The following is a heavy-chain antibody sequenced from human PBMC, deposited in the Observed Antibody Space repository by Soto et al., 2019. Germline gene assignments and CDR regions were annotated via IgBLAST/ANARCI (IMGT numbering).Heavy chain of an antibody. CDR1: GFTVSSNY. Sequence: EVPLVESGGGLIQPGGSLRLSCAASGFTVSSNYMSWVRQAPGKGLEWVSVIYSGGSTYYADSVKGRFTISRDNSKNTLYLQMNGLRAEDTAVYYSARNYDSTAGGAFDIWGQGTMVTVSS. J-gene: IGHJ3*02. CDR2: IYSGGST. V-gene: IGHV3-53*01. CDR3: ARNYDSTAGGAFDI. D-gene: IGHD3-22*01.